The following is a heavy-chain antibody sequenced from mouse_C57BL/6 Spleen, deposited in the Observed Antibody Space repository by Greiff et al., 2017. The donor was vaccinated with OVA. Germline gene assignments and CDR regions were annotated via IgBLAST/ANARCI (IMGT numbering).Heavy chain of an antibody. CDR3: ARYYSNVLMGY. V-gene: IGHV1-55*01. CDR2: IYPGSGST. Sequence: VQLQQSGAELVKPGASVKMSCKASGYTFTSYWITWVKQRPGQGLEWIGDIYPGSGSTNYNEKFKSKATLTVDTSSSTAYMQLSSLTSEDSAVYYCARYYSNVLMGYWGQGTSVTVSS. D-gene: IGHD2-5*01. J-gene: IGHJ4*01. CDR1: GYTFTSYW.